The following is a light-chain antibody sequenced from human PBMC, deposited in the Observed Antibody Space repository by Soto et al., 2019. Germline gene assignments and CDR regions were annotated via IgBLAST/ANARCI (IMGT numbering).Light chain of an antibody. J-gene: IGKJ4*01. CDR3: QQYNNWPPLT. V-gene: IGKV3-15*01. CDR1: QSVSSN. Sequence: EIVMTQSPATLSVSPGERDTLSCRASQSVSSNLAWYQQKPGQAPRLLIYGASTRATGITARFSGSGSGTEFTLTISSLQSDDFAVYSCQQYNNWPPLTFGGGTKVEIK. CDR2: GAS.